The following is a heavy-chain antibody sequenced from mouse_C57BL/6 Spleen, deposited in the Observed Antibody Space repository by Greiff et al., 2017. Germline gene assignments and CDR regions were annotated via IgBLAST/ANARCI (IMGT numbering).Heavy chain of an antibody. J-gene: IGHJ1*03. CDR1: GFTFSSYA. V-gene: IGHV5-9-1*02. CDR2: ISSGGDYI. CDR3: TRDSYYYGSSYRFDV. Sequence: EVQLVESGEGLVKPGGSLKLSCAASGFTFSSYAMSWVRQTPETRLEWVAYISSGGDYIYYADTVKGRFTISRDNARNTLYLQMSSLKSEDTAMYYCTRDSYYYGSSYRFDVWGTGTTVTVSS. D-gene: IGHD1-1*01.